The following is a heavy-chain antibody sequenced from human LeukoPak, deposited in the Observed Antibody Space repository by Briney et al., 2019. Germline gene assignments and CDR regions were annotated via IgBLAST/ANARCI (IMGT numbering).Heavy chain of an antibody. V-gene: IGHV1-18*01. CDR1: GYTFTSYG. D-gene: IGHD3-10*01. J-gene: IGHJ4*02. Sequence: ASVKVSCKASGYTFTSYGISWVRQAPGQGLEWMGWISAYNGNTNYAQKLQGRVTMTTDTSTSTAYMELRSLRPDDTAVYYCARDRSLGELSLDYWAREPWSPSPQ. CDR2: ISAYNGNT. CDR3: ARDRSLGELSLDY.